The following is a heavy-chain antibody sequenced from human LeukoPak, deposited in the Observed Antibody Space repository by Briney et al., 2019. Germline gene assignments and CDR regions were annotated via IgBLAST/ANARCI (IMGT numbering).Heavy chain of an antibody. Sequence: PSETLSFTCTVSGGSISSYYWSWIRQPPGKGLEWIGYIYYSGNTYYNPSLKSRVTISVDTSKNQFSLKVNSVTAADTAVYYCARTKPLDPFDFWGQGTLVTVSS. CDR1: GGSISSYY. V-gene: IGHV4-59*01. J-gene: IGHJ3*01. CDR3: ARTKPLDPFDF. CDR2: IYYSGNT.